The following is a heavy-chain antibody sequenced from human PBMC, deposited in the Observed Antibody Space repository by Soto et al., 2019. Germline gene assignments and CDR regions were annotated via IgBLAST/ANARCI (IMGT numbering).Heavy chain of an antibody. CDR2: ISPDGSDV. V-gene: IGHV3-74*01. Sequence: GSLRLSCAASGSPFTNYWMNWVRQTPGKGLMWVSRISPDGSDVGYADSVEGRFTVSRDNAKNTLYLQTHSLRAEDTAMYYCACWGHIVPVAPSDFDRWGQGTLVTVSS. D-gene: IGHD2-8*02. CDR1: GSPFTNYW. CDR3: ACWGHIVPVAPSDFDR. J-gene: IGHJ4*02.